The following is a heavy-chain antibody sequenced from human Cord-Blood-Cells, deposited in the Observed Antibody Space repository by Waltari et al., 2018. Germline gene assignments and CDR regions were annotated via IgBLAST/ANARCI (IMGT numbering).Heavy chain of an antibody. CDR1: GYTFSGYY. Sequence: QVQLVQSGAAVKKSGASVKVPCKASGYTFSGYYTHWVRQAPGQGLEWMGWINPNSGGTNYAQKFQGWVTMTRDTSISTAYMELSRLRSDDTAVYYCARDMPTGGGYFDLWGRGTLVTVSS. V-gene: IGHV1-2*04. D-gene: IGHD7-27*01. J-gene: IGHJ2*01. CDR2: INPNSGGT. CDR3: ARDMPTGGGYFDL.